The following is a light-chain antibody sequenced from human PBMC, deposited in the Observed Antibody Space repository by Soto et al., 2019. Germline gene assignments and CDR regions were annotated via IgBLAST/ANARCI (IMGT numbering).Light chain of an antibody. V-gene: IGKV3-20*01. CDR1: QSVSSSY. Sequence: VLTLSLGTVSLSPGERATLSCSASQSVSSSYLAWYQQKPGQAPRLLIYGASSRATGIPDRFSGSGSGTDFTLTISRLEPEDFAVYYCQQYGSSPRTFGQGTKVDIK. J-gene: IGKJ1*01. CDR3: QQYGSSPRT. CDR2: GAS.